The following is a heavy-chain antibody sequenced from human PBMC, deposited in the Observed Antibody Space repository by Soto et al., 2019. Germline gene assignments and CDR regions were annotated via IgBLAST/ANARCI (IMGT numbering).Heavy chain of an antibody. CDR3: ASYCDMWSGYLSPVDY. CDR1: GYTFSDYY. CDR2: IDTSGTKI. D-gene: IGHD3-3*01. V-gene: IGHV3-11*01. Sequence: QVQLVESGGDLVKPGGSLRLSCAASGYTFSDYYMSWIRQAPGKGLEWISYIDTSGTKIYYADSVKRRFTITRDNAKNSLYLEMKSLRDENTAVYYCASYCDMWSGYLSPVDYWGQGTLVTVSS. J-gene: IGHJ4*02.